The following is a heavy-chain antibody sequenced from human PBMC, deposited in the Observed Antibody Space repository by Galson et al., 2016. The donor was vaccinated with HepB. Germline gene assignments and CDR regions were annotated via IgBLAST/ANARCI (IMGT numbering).Heavy chain of an antibody. Sequence: SLRLSCAASGFTFNAHWMHWVRQAPGKGLEWVANIRGDGIVSYYAESVRGRFTISRDNAKNSLYLQMNGLRVDETAVYYCSREMTRSYFDWGQGTLVTVSS. CDR1: GFTFNAHW. CDR3: SREMTRSYFD. J-gene: IGHJ4*02. D-gene: IGHD3-10*01. V-gene: IGHV3-7*01. CDR2: IRGDGIVS.